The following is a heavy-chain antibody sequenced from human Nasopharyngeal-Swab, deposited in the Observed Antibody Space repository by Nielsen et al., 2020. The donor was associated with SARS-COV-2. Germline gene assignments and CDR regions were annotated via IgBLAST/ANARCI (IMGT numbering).Heavy chain of an antibody. Sequence: ASAQVSCKASGYTFTRYSMHWVRQAPGRRLEWMGWINAGNGNTKYSQKFQGRVTITRDTSASTAYMELSSLRSEDTAVYYCSRGSMVRGVIEHYYYYYMDVWGKGTTVTVSS. D-gene: IGHD3-10*01. V-gene: IGHV1-3*01. CDR1: GYTFTRYS. CDR3: SRGSMVRGVIEHYYYYYMDV. J-gene: IGHJ6*03. CDR2: INAGNGNT.